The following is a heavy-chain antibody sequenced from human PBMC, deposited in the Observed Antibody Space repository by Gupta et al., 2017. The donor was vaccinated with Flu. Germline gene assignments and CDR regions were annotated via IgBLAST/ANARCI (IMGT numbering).Heavy chain of an antibody. J-gene: IGHJ3*02. V-gene: IGHV1-18*01. D-gene: IGHD3-22*01. Sequence: RQAPGQGLEWMGWTSGDNGNTNYAQQVQGRVTMTTDTSTTTAYMELRSLRSDDTAVYYCARRNYYDSSDAFDIWGQGTMVTVSS. CDR3: ARRNYYDSSDAFDI. CDR2: TSGDNGNT.